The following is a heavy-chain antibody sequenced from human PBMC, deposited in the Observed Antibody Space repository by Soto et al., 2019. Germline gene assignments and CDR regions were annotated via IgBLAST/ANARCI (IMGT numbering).Heavy chain of an antibody. J-gene: IGHJ3*02. CDR3: AREKESGSYRNAFDI. CDR2: INPNSGGT. CDR1: GYTFTGYY. V-gene: IGHV1-2*02. D-gene: IGHD1-26*01. Sequence: QVQLVQSGAEVKKPGASVKVSCKASGYTFTGYYMHWVRQAPGQGLEWMGWINPNSGGTNYAQKFQGRVTITADKSTSTAYMELSSLRSEDTAVYYCAREKESGSYRNAFDIWGQGTMVTVSS.